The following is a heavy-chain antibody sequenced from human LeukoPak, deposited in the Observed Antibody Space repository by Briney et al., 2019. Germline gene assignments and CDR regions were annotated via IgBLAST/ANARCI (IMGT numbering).Heavy chain of an antibody. CDR2: IYYSGST. CDR1: GGSISSYY. Sequence: SETLSLTCTVSGGSISSYYWSWIRQPPGKGLEWIGYIYYSGSTNYNPSLKSRVTISVDTPKNQFSLKLSSVTAADTAVYYCARHLSGGIAADYYFDYWGQGTLVTVSS. V-gene: IGHV4-59*01. D-gene: IGHD6-13*01. CDR3: ARHLSGGIAADYYFDY. J-gene: IGHJ4*02.